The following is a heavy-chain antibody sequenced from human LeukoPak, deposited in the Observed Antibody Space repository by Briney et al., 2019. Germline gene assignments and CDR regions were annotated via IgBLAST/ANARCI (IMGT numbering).Heavy chain of an antibody. V-gene: IGHV3-48*03. CDR2: ISSGGSAI. CDR3: ARGPYSSNWYVDY. J-gene: IGHJ4*02. CDR1: GFTFSSSE. Sequence: PGGSLRLSCAASGFTFSSSEMNWVRQAPGKGLDWVSFISSGGSAIYYADSVKGRFTISRDNSKNTLNLQMNSLRAEDTAVYYCARGPYSSNWYVDYWGQGTLVTVAS. D-gene: IGHD6-13*01.